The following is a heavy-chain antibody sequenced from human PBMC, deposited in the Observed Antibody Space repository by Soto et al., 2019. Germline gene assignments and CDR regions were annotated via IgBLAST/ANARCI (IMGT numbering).Heavy chain of an antibody. D-gene: IGHD3-10*01. CDR2: IHRGGST. Sequence: EVHLVESGGGLVQPGGSLRLSCAASGFTVGNNYMSWVRQAPGKGLEWVSIIHRGGSTSYADSVKGRFTISRDSSKNILYLQINGLTADDTAVYYCARSANTYGSPFDCWGQGALVTVSS. CDR1: GFTVGNNY. CDR3: ARSANTYGSPFDC. V-gene: IGHV3-66*01. J-gene: IGHJ4*02.